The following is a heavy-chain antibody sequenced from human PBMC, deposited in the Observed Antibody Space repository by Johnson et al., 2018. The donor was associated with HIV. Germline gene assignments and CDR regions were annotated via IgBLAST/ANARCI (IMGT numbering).Heavy chain of an antibody. J-gene: IGHJ3*02. CDR3: ARDAGGGRIVVDYDAFDI. CDR1: GFTVINNY. CDR2: INRDGSST. Sequence: VQLVESGGGLVQPGGSLRLSCAVSGFTVINNYMTWVRQAPGKGLVWVSRINRDGSSTSSADSVKGRLTISRDNAKNTLYLQMKSLRAEDTAVYYCARDAGGGRIVVDYDAFDIWGQGTMVTVSS. D-gene: IGHD3-22*01. V-gene: IGHV3-74*01.